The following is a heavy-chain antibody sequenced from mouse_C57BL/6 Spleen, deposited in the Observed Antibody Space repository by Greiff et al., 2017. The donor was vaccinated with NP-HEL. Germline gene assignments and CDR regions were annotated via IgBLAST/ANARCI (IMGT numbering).Heavy chain of an antibody. V-gene: IGHV1-61*01. CDR2: IYPSDSET. Sequence: VQLQQPGAELVRPGSSVKLSCKASGYTFTSYWMDWVKQRPGQGLEWIGNIYPSDSETHYNQKFKDKATLTVDKSSSTAYMQLSSLTSEDSAVYYCAREFITTVVSYFDYWGQGTTLTVSS. CDR3: AREFITTVVSYFDY. CDR1: GYTFTSYW. J-gene: IGHJ2*01. D-gene: IGHD1-1*01.